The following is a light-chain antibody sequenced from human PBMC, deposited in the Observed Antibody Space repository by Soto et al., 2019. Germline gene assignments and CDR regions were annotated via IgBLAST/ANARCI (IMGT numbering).Light chain of an antibody. V-gene: IGKV1-5*03. CDR3: QQYNSFPWT. CDR2: RAS. J-gene: IGKJ1*01. CDR1: QTISIW. Sequence: DIQLTQSPSTLSASVGDRVTITCRASQTISIWVAWYRQKPGTAPDLLIYRASTLQRGVPSRFSGSGSGTDFTLSISSLQPDDFATYYCQQYNSFPWTFGLGTKVDIK.